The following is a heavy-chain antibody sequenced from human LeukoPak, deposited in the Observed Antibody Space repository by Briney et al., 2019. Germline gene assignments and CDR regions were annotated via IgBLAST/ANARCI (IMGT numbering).Heavy chain of an antibody. CDR2: ISSSSSTI. Sequence: GLEWVSYISSSSSTIYYADSVKGRFTISRDNAKNSLYLQMNSLRAEDTAVYYCAGEVAGDYWGQGTLVTVSS. CDR3: AGEVAGDY. V-gene: IGHV3-48*04. D-gene: IGHD6-19*01. J-gene: IGHJ4*02.